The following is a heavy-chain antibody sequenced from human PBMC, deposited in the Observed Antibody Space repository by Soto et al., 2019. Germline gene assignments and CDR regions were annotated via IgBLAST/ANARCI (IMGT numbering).Heavy chain of an antibody. CDR3: AKDRNLVTMVRGVVNDY. CDR2: ISSSSSTT. V-gene: IGHV3-48*01. J-gene: IGHJ4*02. D-gene: IGHD3-10*01. CDR1: GFTFSSYS. Sequence: GGSMRLSCAASGFTFSSYSMNWVRQDPGKGLEWVSYISSSSSTTYYADSVKGRFTISRDNSKNTLYLQMNSLRAEDTAVYYCAKDRNLVTMVRGVVNDYWGQGTLVTVSS.